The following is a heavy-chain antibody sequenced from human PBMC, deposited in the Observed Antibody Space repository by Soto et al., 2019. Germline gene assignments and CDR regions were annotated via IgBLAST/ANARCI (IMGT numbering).Heavy chain of an antibody. CDR1: GFTFSSYS. D-gene: IGHD3-9*01. Sequence: EVQLVESGGGLVKPGGSLRLSCAASGFTFSSYSMNWVRQAPGKGLEWVSSISSSSSYIYYADSVKGRFTISRDNAKNSLYLQMNSLRAEDTAVYYCARDGYDILTDRGGMDVWGQGTTVTVSS. V-gene: IGHV3-21*01. CDR3: ARDGYDILTDRGGMDV. CDR2: ISSSSSYI. J-gene: IGHJ6*02.